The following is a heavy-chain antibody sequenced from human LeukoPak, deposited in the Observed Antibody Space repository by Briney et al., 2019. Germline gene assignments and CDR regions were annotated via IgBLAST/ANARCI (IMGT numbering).Heavy chain of an antibody. D-gene: IGHD4-17*01. Sequence: PSESLSLTCAVSGVSFNDYYWSWVRQTPGKGLEWIGEINHSGYTNDSPSLKSRVTLSIDTSRKQFSLNLRSVAVADTGIYYCTRMTTGHDYWGQGTLVTVSS. CDR1: GVSFNDYY. J-gene: IGHJ4*02. V-gene: IGHV4-34*01. CDR2: INHSGYT. CDR3: TRMTTGHDY.